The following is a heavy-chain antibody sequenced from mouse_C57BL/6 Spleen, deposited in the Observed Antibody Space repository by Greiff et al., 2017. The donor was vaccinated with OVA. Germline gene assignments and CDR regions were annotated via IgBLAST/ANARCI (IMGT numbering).Heavy chain of an antibody. CDR1: GYTFTSYW. CDR3: ARGLRSYDMDY. CDR2: INPSSGYT. D-gene: IGHD1-1*01. Sequence: QVQLKQSGAELAKPGASVKLSCKASGYTFTSYWMHWVKQRPGQGLEWIGYINPSSGYTKYNQKFKDKATLTADKSSSTAYMQLSSLTSEDSAVYYCARGLRSYDMDYWGQGTSVTVSS. J-gene: IGHJ4*01. V-gene: IGHV1-7*01.